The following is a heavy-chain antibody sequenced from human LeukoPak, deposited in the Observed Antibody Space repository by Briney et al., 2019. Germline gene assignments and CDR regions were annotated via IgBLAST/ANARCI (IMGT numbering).Heavy chain of an antibody. CDR3: ARDQGELLHLQDAFDI. CDR2: ISSSGSTI. V-gene: IGHV3-48*03. D-gene: IGHD1-26*01. J-gene: IGHJ3*02. Sequence: GGSLRLSCAASGFTFSSYEMNWVRQAPGKGLELVSYISSSGSTIYYADSVKGRFTISRDNAKNSLYLQMNRLRAEDTAVYYCARDQGELLHLQDAFDIWGQGTMVTVS. CDR1: GFTFSSYE.